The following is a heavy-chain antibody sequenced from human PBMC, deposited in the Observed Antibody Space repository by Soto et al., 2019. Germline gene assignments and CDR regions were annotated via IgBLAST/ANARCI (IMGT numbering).Heavy chain of an antibody. J-gene: IGHJ5*02. V-gene: IGHV4-59*01. CDR2: IYYSGST. CDR1: GGSISSYY. Sequence: SETLSLTCTVSGGSISSYYWSWIRQPPGKGLEWIGYIYYSGSTNYNPSLKSRVTISVDTSKNQFSLKLSSVTAADTAVYYCARSDCSGGSCYSPWGQGTLVTVSS. D-gene: IGHD2-15*01. CDR3: ARSDCSGGSCYSP.